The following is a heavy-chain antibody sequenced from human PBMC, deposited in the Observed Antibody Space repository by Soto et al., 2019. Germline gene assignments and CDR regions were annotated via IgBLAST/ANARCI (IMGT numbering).Heavy chain of an antibody. CDR2: INPNSGGT. D-gene: IGHD6-13*01. CDR3: ARPPRADIAAAGLYYYYGMDV. V-gene: IGHV1-2*04. J-gene: IGHJ6*02. Sequence: GASVKVSCKASGYTFTGYYMHWVRQAPGQGLEWMGWINPNSGGTNYAQKFQGWVTMTRDTSISTAYMELSRLRSDDTAVYYCARPPRADIAAAGLYYYYGMDVWGQGTTVTVSS. CDR1: GYTFTGYY.